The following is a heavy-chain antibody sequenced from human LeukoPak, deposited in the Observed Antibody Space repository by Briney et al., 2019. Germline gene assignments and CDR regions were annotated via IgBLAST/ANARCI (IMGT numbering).Heavy chain of an antibody. CDR3: AGLEGRYSTGLYYYFDY. Sequence: SGTLSLTCAVSGGSISSINLWSWVRQPPGKGLEWIGEMYLSGTTHYNQSLKSRVTISIDKSRNQLSLELSSVTAADTAVYYCAGLEGRYSTGLYYYFDYWGQGILVTVSS. CDR2: MYLSGTT. J-gene: IGHJ4*02. CDR1: GGSISSINL. D-gene: IGHD6-19*01. V-gene: IGHV4-4*02.